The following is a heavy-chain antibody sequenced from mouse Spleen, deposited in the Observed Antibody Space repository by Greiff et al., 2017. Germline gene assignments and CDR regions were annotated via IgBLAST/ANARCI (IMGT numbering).Heavy chain of an antibody. J-gene: IGHJ2*01. D-gene: IGHD1-1*01. CDR2: ISNLAYSI. CDR1: GFTFSDYG. V-gene: IGHV5-15*01. CDR3: ARNYYGSSYFIDY. Sequence: EVKLQESGGGLVKPGGSLKLSCAASGFTFSDYGMAWVRQAPGKGPEWVAFISNLAYSIYYADTVTGRFTISRENAKNTLYLEMSSLRSEDTAMYYCARNYYGSSYFIDYWGQGTTLTVSS.